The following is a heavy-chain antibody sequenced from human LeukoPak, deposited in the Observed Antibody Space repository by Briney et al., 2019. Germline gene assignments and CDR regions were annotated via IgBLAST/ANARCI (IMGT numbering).Heavy chain of an antibody. CDR3: ARLRYYAVDV. J-gene: IGHJ6*02. CDR1: GFTFSTFG. Sequence: GGSLRLSCAASGFTFSTFGMIWVRQAPGKGLEWVSSISSGSYIYYADAVKARFTISRDNARNSLYLQMNSLRADDTAVYFCARLRYYAVDVWGQGTTVIVSS. CDR2: ISSGSYI. V-gene: IGHV3-21*01.